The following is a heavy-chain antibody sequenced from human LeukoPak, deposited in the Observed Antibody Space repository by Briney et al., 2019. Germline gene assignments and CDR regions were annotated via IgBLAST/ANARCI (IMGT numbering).Heavy chain of an antibody. J-gene: IGHJ6*03. CDR2: INHSGST. CDR1: GGSFSGYY. CDR3: ARALRLLDFWTPDYYYMDV. V-gene: IGHV4-34*01. D-gene: IGHD3-3*01. Sequence: SETLSLTCAVYGGSFSGYYWSWIRQPPGKGLEWIGEINHSGSTNYNPSLKSRVTISVDTSKNQFSLKLSSVTAADTAVYYCARALRLLDFWTPDYYYMDVWGKGTTVTVSS.